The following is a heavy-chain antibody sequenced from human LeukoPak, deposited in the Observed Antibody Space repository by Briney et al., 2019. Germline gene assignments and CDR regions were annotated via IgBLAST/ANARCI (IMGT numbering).Heavy chain of an antibody. D-gene: IGHD3-10*01. V-gene: IGHV1-18*01. CDR3: ARDAMVRGVVYNWFDP. CDR2: ISAYNGNT. Sequence: ASVKVSCKASGYTFTSYGISWVRQAPGQGLEWMGWISAYNGNTNYAQKLQGRVTMTTDTSTSTAYMELRSLRSEDTAVYYCARDAMVRGVVYNWFDPWGQGTLVTVSS. J-gene: IGHJ5*02. CDR1: GYTFTSYG.